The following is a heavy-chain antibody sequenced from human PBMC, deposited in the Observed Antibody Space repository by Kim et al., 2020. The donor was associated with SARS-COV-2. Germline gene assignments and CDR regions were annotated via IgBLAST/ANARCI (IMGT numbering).Heavy chain of an antibody. CDR1: GYNFSRHW. D-gene: IGHD6-13*01. Sequence: GESLKISCKGSGYNFSRHWIAWVRQMPGKGLEWMGVIYPGDSDVRNSPSLQGQVTMSADKSFNTAYLHWSSLQASDTAIYYCARDNGLADGTFDRWGQGT. V-gene: IGHV5-51*01. CDR3: ARDNGLADGTFDR. CDR2: IYPGDSDV. J-gene: IGHJ4*02.